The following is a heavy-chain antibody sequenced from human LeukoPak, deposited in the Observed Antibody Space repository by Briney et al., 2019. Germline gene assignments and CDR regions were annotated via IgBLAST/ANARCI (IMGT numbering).Heavy chain of an antibody. Sequence: GASVKVSCKASGYTFTSYGISWVRQAPGQGLEWMGWISAYNGNTNYAQKLQGRVTMTTDTSTSTAYMELRSLRSDDTAVYYCARVGYYGSGSSPFKYFDYWGQGTLVTVSS. J-gene: IGHJ4*02. CDR1: GYTFTSYG. CDR3: ARVGYYGSGSSPFKYFDY. D-gene: IGHD3-10*01. V-gene: IGHV1-18*01. CDR2: ISAYNGNT.